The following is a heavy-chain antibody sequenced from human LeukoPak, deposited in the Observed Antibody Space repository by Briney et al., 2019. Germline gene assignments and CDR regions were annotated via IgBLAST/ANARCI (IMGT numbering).Heavy chain of an antibody. CDR1: GYSFTSYW. V-gene: IGHV5-51*01. D-gene: IGHD1-26*01. J-gene: IGHJ6*03. CDR3: ARLDSGSYSYYYYYMDV. Sequence: GESLKISCKGSGYSFTSYWIGWVRQMPGRGLEWMGIIYPGDSDTRYSPSFQGQVTISADESISTAYLQWSGLKASDTAMYYCARLDSGSYSYYYYYMDVWGQGTLVTVSS. CDR2: IYPGDSDT.